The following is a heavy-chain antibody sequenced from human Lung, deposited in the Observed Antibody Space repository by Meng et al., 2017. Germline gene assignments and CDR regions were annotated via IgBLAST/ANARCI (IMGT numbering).Heavy chain of an antibody. Sequence: QVNLQEWGDGLLKPSGALSLTGVVSGGSFSDYYWSWIREPPGKGLEWSGEINHSGSTNYNPSLESRATISVDTSQNNLSLKLSSVTAADSAVYYCARGPTTMAHDFDYWGQGTLVTVSS. J-gene: IGHJ4*02. CDR2: INHSGST. V-gene: IGHV4-34*01. CDR3: ARGPTTMAHDFDY. D-gene: IGHD4-11*01. CDR1: GGSFSDYY.